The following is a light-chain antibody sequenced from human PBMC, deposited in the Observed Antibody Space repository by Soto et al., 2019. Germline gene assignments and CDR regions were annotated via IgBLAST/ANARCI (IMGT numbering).Light chain of an antibody. CDR3: QQYDNWPPWT. J-gene: IGKJ1*01. CDR1: QSVSSN. V-gene: IGKV3-15*01. CDR2: GAS. Sequence: EIVMTQSPATLSVSPGERATLSCRASQSVSSNLAWYQQKPGQAPRLLIYGASTRATGIPARFSGSGSGTEFTLTISGLQSEDFGIYYCQQYDNWPPWTFGQGTKVDIK.